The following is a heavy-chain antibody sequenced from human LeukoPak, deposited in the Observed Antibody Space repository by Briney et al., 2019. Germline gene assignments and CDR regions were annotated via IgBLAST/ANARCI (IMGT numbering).Heavy chain of an antibody. CDR2: IRSRTDNT. Sequence: PGGSLRLSCAASGFTFSSYAMHWVRQAPGKGLEWVSDIRSRTDNTFSADSVKGRFTISRDNSKNTLYLQMNSLRAEDTAVYYCAKPPLWFGESLFGYWGQGTLVTVSS. D-gene: IGHD3-10*01. CDR3: AKPPLWFGESLFGY. V-gene: IGHV3-23*01. J-gene: IGHJ4*02. CDR1: GFTFSSYA.